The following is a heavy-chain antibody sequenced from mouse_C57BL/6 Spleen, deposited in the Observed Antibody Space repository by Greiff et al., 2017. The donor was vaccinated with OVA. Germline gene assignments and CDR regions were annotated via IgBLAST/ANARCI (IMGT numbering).Heavy chain of an antibody. Sequence: QVQLQQPGAELVMPGASVKLSCKASGYTFTSYWMHWVKQRPGQGLEWIGEIDPSDSYTNYNQKFKGKATLTVDKSSSTAYMQLSSLTSEDSAVYYTARKSPDYGSSYWYFDVWGTGTTVTVSS. J-gene: IGHJ1*03. CDR1: GYTFTSYW. D-gene: IGHD1-1*01. CDR2: IDPSDSYT. CDR3: ARKSPDYGSSYWYFDV. V-gene: IGHV1-69*01.